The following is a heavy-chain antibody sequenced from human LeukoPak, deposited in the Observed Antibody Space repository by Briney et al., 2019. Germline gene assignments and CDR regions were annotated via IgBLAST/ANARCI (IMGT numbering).Heavy chain of an antibody. CDR3: ARTTGCSNTSCYAGDNYYYYMDV. J-gene: IGHJ6*03. V-gene: IGHV5-51*01. CDR1: GYSFTSYW. D-gene: IGHD2-2*01. CDR2: IYPGDSDT. Sequence: GESLKISCKGSGYSFTSYWIGWVRQMPGKGLEWMGIIYPGDSDTRYSPSFQGQVTISADKSISTAYLQWSSLKASDTAMYYCARTTGCSNTSCYAGDNYYYYMDVWGKGTTVTVSS.